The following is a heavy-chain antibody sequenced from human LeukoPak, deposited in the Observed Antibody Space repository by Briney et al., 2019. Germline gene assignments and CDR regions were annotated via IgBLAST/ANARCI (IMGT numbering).Heavy chain of an antibody. CDR1: GGSFSGYY. CDR3: ARLAGGRDGYNFADY. Sequence: SETLSLTCAVYGGSFSGYYWSWIRQPPGKGLEWIGEINHSGGTNYNPSLKSRVTISVDTSKNQFSLKLSSVTAADTAVYYCARLAGGRDGYNFADYWGQGTLVTVSS. V-gene: IGHV4-34*01. D-gene: IGHD5-24*01. CDR2: INHSGGT. J-gene: IGHJ4*02.